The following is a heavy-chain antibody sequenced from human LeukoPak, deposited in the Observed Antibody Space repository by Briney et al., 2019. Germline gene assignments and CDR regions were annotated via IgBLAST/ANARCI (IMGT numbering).Heavy chain of an antibody. V-gene: IGHV3-23*01. CDR1: GFTFSSYA. CDR3: AKEISITIFGVSTANDP. J-gene: IGHJ5*02. D-gene: IGHD3-3*01. Sequence: PGGSLRLSCAASGFTFSSYAMSWVRQAPGKGLEWVSAISGSGGSTYYADSVKGRFTISRDNSKNTLYLQMNSLRAEDTAVYYCAKEISITIFGVSTANDPWGQGTLVTVSS. CDR2: ISGSGGST.